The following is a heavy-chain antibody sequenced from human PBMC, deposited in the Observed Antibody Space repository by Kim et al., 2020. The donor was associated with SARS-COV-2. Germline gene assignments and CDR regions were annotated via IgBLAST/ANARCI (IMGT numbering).Heavy chain of an antibody. CDR1: GFTFRNYA. V-gene: IGHV3-23*01. CDR2: ISSVASII. D-gene: IGHD5-12*01. CDR3: VKHSGRGPKLFYFDF. J-gene: IGHJ4*02. Sequence: GGSLRLSCAASGFTFRNYAMTWVRQAPGKGLEWVSTISSVASIIFYADSVRGRFLISRDNSQNTLYLQMDSLRVEDTAVYYCVKHSGRGPKLFYFDFWGQGTLVTVSS.